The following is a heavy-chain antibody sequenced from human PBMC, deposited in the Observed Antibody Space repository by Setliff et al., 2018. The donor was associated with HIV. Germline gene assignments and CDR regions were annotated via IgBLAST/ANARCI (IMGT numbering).Heavy chain of an antibody. CDR3: ARATYTTLFGVLMGGGLQY. J-gene: IGHJ4*02. CDR1: GGSTNNYY. V-gene: IGHV4-59*01. D-gene: IGHD3-3*01. CDR2: VSNGGDT. Sequence: SETLSLTCAVSGGSTNNYYLTWVRQPPGKGLEWIGSVSNGGDTNYNPSLKSRVSLSLDTSKTQFSLKLTSVTAADTAVYYCARATYTTLFGVLMGGGLQYWGPGTLVTVS.